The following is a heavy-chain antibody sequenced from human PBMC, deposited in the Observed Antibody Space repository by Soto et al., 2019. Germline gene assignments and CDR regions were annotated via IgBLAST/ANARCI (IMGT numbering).Heavy chain of an antibody. CDR3: ARAYYDITWKLWYAFDI. CDR1: GYTFTSYY. D-gene: IGHD3-22*01. J-gene: IGHJ3*02. CDR2: INPSGGST. V-gene: IGHV1-46*01. Sequence: ASVKVSCKASGYTFTSYYMHWVRQAPGQGLEWMGIINPSGGSTSYAQKFQGRVTMTRDTSTNTVYMELSSLRSEDTAVYYCARAYYDITWKLWYAFDIWGQGTMVTVSS.